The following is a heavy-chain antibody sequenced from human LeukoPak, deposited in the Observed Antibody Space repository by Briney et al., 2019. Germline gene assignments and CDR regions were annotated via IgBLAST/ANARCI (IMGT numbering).Heavy chain of an antibody. CDR1: GFTVSSNY. Sequence: GSLRLSCAASGFTVSSNYMSWVRQAPGKGLEWVSVIYSGGSTYYADSVKGRFTISRDNSKNTLCLQMDSLRAEDTAVYYCARGNYGDYEEEDYYYYYMDVWGKGTTVTVSS. V-gene: IGHV3-66*02. D-gene: IGHD4-17*01. CDR3: ARGNYGDYEEEDYYYYYMDV. CDR2: IYSGGST. J-gene: IGHJ6*03.